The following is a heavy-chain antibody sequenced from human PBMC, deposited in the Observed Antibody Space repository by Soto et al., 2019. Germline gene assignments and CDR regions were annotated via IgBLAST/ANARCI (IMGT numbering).Heavy chain of an antibody. CDR3: ARDASVSGYDILTGYYRTGTDFDY. Sequence: QVQLVESGGGVVQPGRSLRLSCAASGFTFSSYGMHWVRQAPGKGLEWVAVIWYDGSNKYYADSVKGRFTISRDNSKNTLYLQMNSLRAEDTAVYYCARDASVSGYDILTGYYRTGTDFDYWGQGTLVTVSS. CDR2: IWYDGSNK. CDR1: GFTFSSYG. J-gene: IGHJ4*02. D-gene: IGHD3-9*01. V-gene: IGHV3-33*01.